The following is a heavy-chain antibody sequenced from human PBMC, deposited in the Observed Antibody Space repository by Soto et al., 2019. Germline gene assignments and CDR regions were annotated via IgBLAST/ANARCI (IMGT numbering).Heavy chain of an antibody. D-gene: IGHD2-21*02. CDR1: GFTFSSYW. J-gene: IGHJ4*02. Sequence: GGSLRLSCAASGFTFSSYWMHWVRQAPGKGLVWVSRINTDGSSTTYADSVKGRVTISRDTSKNRVSLELRSVTAADTAVYYCARVNVTLDLWGQGTQVTVSS. CDR2: INTDGSST. CDR3: ARVNVTLDL. V-gene: IGHV3-74*03.